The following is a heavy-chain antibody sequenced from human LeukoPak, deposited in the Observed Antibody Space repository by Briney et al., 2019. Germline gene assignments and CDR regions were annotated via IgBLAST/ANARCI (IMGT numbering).Heavy chain of an antibody. D-gene: IGHD6-13*01. CDR2: ISAYNGNT. J-gene: IGHJ6*02. CDR3: ARVGSPGIAAAGTLYYYYYGMDV. Sequence: GASVKVSCKASGYTLTSYGISWVRQAPGQGLEWMGWISAYNGNTNYAQKLQGRVTMTTDTSTSTAYMELRSLRSDDTAVYYCARVGSPGIAAAGTLYYYYYGMDVWGQGTTVTVSS. V-gene: IGHV1-18*01. CDR1: GYTLTSYG.